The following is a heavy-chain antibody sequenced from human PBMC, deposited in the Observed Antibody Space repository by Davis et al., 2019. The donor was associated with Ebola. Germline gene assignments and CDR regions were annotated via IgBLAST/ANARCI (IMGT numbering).Heavy chain of an antibody. Sequence: GGSLRLSCTASGFSFSGYTMNWVRQAPGKGLEWVAVISYDGSNAHYADSVKGRFTISRDNSKNTQYLEMNSLRAEDTAVYYCARSVDTPVVPYFDYWGQGALVTVSS. J-gene: IGHJ4*02. CDR3: ARSVDTPVVPYFDY. V-gene: IGHV3-30*04. CDR2: ISYDGSNA. D-gene: IGHD5-18*01. CDR1: GFSFSGYT.